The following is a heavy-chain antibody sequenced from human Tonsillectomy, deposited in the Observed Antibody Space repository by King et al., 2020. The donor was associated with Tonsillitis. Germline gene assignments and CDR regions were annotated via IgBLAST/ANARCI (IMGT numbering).Heavy chain of an antibody. CDR2: ISFDGSNK. V-gene: IGHV3-30-3*01. J-gene: IGHJ4*02. Sequence: VQLVESGGGVVQPGRSLRLSCAASGFTFSRYVMNWVRQAPGKGLEWVAVISFDGSNKYYPDSVRGRFTISRDNSKNTLYLQMHSLRAEDTAVYYCARDGRVLTGDYYFDYWGQGTLVTVSS. CDR1: GFTFSRYV. D-gene: IGHD7-27*01. CDR3: ARDGRVLTGDYYFDY.